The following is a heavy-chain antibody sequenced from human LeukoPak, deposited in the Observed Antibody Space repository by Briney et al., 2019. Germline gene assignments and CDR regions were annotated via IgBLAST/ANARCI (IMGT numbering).Heavy chain of an antibody. D-gene: IGHD3-9*01. V-gene: IGHV3-7*01. CDR1: GFTFISYE. Sequence: PGGSLRLSCAASGFTFISYEMNWVRQAPGKGLEWVANIKQDGSEKYYVDSVKGRFTVSRDNAKNSLYLQMNSLRAEDTAVYYCAREGGLDILTGRAIGYYYYYYMDVWGKGTTVTVSS. CDR2: IKQDGSEK. CDR3: AREGGLDILTGRAIGYYYYYYMDV. J-gene: IGHJ6*03.